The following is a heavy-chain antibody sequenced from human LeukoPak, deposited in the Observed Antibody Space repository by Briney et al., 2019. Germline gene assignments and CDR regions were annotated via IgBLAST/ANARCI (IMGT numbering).Heavy chain of an antibody. CDR2: IWYDESNM. CDR3: ARGRDYVGMDV. Sequence: GGSLRLSCAASGFTFSTHGIHWVRQAPGKGLEWVAAIWYDESNMFYADSVKGRFTISRDNSKNTLYLQLNSLRAEDTAVYYCARGRDYVGMDVWGRGTTVTVSS. CDR1: GFTFSTHG. D-gene: IGHD3-16*01. J-gene: IGHJ6*02. V-gene: IGHV3-33*01.